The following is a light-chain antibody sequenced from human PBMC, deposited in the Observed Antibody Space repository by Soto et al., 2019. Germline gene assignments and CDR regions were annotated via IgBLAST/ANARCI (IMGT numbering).Light chain of an antibody. CDR2: GAS. CDR3: QQYGSSPTFT. CDR1: QSVSNNY. Sequence: EIVLTQSLGTLSLSPGERATISCTASQSVSNNYLAWYQHKPGQAPRLPIYGASRRATGIPDRFSGIGSGTDFTLTITRLEPADFAVYYCQQYGSSPTFTFCPGTKVDIK. J-gene: IGKJ3*01. V-gene: IGKV3-20*01.